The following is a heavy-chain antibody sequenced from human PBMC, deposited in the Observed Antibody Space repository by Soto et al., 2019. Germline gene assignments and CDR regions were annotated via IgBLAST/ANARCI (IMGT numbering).Heavy chain of an antibody. CDR2: INTANDNT. J-gene: IGHJ6*02. CDR1: GYTFTNYA. D-gene: IGHD1-26*01. Sequence: ASVKVSCKSSGYTFTNYALHWVRQAPGQRREWMGWINTANDNTKYSQKFQGRVTITRDTSASTAYMELSSLRSEDTAVYYCARASTTTKRLYYYGMDVWGQGTRVTVSS. CDR3: ARASTTTKRLYYYGMDV. V-gene: IGHV1-3*04.